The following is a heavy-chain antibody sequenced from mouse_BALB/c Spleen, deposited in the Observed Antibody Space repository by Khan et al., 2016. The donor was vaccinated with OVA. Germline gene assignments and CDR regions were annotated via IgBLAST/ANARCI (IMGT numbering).Heavy chain of an antibody. Sequence: EVQLQESGPGLVKPSQSLSLTCTVTGYSVTSDYAWNWIRQFPGNKLEWMGYINYSGSTSYTQSLKSRISITRDTSKNQFFLQLSSVTTEDTATYYCARGRAYWGQGTLVTVSA. CDR2: INYSGST. D-gene: IGHD3-3*01. CDR3: ARGRAY. CDR1: GYSVTSDYA. J-gene: IGHJ3*01. V-gene: IGHV3-2*02.